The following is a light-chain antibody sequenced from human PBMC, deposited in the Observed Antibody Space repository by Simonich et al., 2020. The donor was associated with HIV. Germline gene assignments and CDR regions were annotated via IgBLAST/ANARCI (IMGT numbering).Light chain of an antibody. CDR2: WAS. V-gene: IGKV4-1*01. Sequence: DIVMTHSPASLAVSLGERATLNCKSSQSVLYRSNNKNLLAWYHQKPGQPPKLLFYWASTRESGVPDRFSGSGSETDFTLTISSLQAEDVAVYFCQQYYSTPGTFGQGTKVEIK. CDR3: QQYYSTPGT. J-gene: IGKJ1*01. CDR1: QSVLYRSNNKNL.